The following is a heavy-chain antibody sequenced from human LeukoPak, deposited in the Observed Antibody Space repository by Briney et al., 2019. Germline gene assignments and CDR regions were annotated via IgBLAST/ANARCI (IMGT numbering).Heavy chain of an antibody. D-gene: IGHD4-17*01. V-gene: IGHV4-39*01. CDR1: GASISSSDYY. J-gene: IGHJ5*02. CDR3: ARHHGFPTTVNWFDP. CDR2: IYFSGNT. Sequence: PSETLSLTCTVSGASISSSDYYWGWIRQPPGKGLEWIGSIYFSGNTYYNPSLKSRVTISVDTSKNQFSLKLSSVTAADTAVYYCARHHGFPTTVNWFDPWGQGTLVTVSS.